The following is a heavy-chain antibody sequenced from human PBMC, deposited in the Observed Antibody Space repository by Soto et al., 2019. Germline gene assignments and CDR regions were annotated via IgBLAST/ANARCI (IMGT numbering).Heavy chain of an antibody. V-gene: IGHV3-30-3*01. CDR1: GFTFSSSA. D-gene: IGHD3-3*01. CDR2: ISYDGSNK. Sequence: QVQLVESGGGVVQPGRSLRLSCAASGFTFSSSAMHWVRQAPGKGLAWVAVISYDGSNKYYADSVKGRFTISRDNSKNPLYLQMNSLRAEDTAVYYCARDKRDLRFLEWSYYFDYWGQGTLVTVSS. J-gene: IGHJ4*02. CDR3: ARDKRDLRFLEWSYYFDY.